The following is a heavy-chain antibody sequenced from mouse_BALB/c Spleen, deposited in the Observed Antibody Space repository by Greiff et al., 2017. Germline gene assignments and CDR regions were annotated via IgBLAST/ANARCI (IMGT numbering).Heavy chain of an antibody. D-gene: IGHD2-3*01. CDR3: AGYDGYYEGAMDY. CDR2: INPSTGYT. Sequence: QVHVKQSGAELAKPGASVKMSCKASGYTFTSYWMHWVKQRPGQGLEWIGYINPSTGYTEYNQKFKDKATLTADKSSSTAYMQLSSLTSEDSAVYYCAGYDGYYEGAMDYWGQGTSVTVSS. V-gene: IGHV1-7*01. J-gene: IGHJ4*01. CDR1: GYTFTSYW.